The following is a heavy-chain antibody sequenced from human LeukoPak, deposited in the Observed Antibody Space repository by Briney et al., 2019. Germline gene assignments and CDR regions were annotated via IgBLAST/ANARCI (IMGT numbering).Heavy chain of an antibody. CDR1: GGSISSYY. CDR2: IYYSGST. J-gene: IGHJ5*02. Sequence: SETLSLTCTVSGGSISSYYWSWIRQPPRRGLEWIGYIYYSGSTNHNPSLKSRVTISVDTSKNQFSLKLSSVTAADTAVYYCARGIVVPSAIAGNWFDPWGQGTLVTVSS. CDR3: ARGIVVPSAIAGNWFDP. D-gene: IGHD2-2*02. V-gene: IGHV4-59*01.